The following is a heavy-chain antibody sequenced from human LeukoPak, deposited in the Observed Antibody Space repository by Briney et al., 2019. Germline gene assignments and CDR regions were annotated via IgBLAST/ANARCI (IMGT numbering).Heavy chain of an antibody. Sequence: GASVKVSCKASGYTFTSYYMHWVRQAPGQGLEWMGIIKPSGGSTSYAQKFQGRVTMTRDTSTSTVYMELSSLRSEDTAVYYCARVYYYDSRGWDAFDIWGQGTTVTVSS. CDR3: ARVYYYDSRGWDAFDI. CDR2: IKPSGGST. J-gene: IGHJ3*02. CDR1: GYTFTSYY. D-gene: IGHD3-22*01. V-gene: IGHV1-46*01.